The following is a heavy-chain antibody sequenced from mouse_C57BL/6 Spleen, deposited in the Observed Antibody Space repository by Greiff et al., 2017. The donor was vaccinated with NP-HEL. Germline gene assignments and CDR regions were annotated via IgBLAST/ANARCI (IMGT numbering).Heavy chain of an antibody. CDR2: IDPSDSYT. V-gene: IGHV1-50*01. Sequence: QVHVKQPGAELVKPGASVKLSCKASGYTFTSYWMQWVKQRPGQGLEWIGEIDPSDSYTNSNQKFKGKATLTVDTSSSTAYMQLSSLTSEDSAVYYCARSRTTSMDYWGQGTSVTVSS. D-gene: IGHD2-13*01. CDR3: ARSRTTSMDY. J-gene: IGHJ4*01. CDR1: GYTFTSYW.